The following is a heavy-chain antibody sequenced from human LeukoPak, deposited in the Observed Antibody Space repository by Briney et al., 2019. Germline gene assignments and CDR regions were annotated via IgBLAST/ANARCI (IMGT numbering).Heavy chain of an antibody. Sequence: EASVKVSCKASGYTFTGYYMHWVRQAPGQGLEWMGRINPNSGGTNYAQKFQGRVTMTRDTSISTAYMELSSLRSQDTAVYYCASRADIASGWYKGGDQFDYWGQGTLVSVSS. CDR2: INPNSGGT. CDR3: ASRADIASGWYKGGDQFDY. V-gene: IGHV1-2*06. CDR1: GYTFTGYY. D-gene: IGHD6-19*01. J-gene: IGHJ4*02.